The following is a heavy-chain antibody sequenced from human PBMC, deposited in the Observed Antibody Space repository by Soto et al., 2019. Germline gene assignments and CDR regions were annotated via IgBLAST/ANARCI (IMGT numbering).Heavy chain of an antibody. CDR1: GYTFFSYG. CDR3: ARKSSSSSWFDP. D-gene: IGHD6-6*01. V-gene: IGHV1-18*01. CDR2: ISTYNGHT. J-gene: IGHJ5*02. Sequence: RASVKVSCKASGYTFFSYGISWVRQAPGQGLEWMGWISTYNGHTSYAQNLQGRVTMTTDTSTRTAYMELRSLRSDDTAVYYCARKSSSSSWFDPWGQGTLVTVSS.